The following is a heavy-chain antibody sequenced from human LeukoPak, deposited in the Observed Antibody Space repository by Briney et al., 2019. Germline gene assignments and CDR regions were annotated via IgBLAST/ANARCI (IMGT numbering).Heavy chain of an antibody. Sequence: GSSVKVSCKASGGTFSSYAISWVRQAPGQGLEWMGGIIPIFGTANYAQKFQGRVTITADKSTSTDYMELSSLRSEDTDVYYCARDNSVEDTAWWFDPWGQGTLVTVSS. CDR3: ARDNSVEDTAWWFDP. V-gene: IGHV1-69*06. D-gene: IGHD4-23*01. J-gene: IGHJ5*02. CDR2: IIPIFGTA. CDR1: GGTFSSYA.